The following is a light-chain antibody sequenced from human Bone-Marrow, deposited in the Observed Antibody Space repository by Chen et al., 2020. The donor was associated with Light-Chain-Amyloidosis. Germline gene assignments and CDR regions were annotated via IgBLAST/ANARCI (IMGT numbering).Light chain of an antibody. V-gene: IGLV1-44*01. Sequence: QSVLTQPPSASATPGPGVTVSCSGSNSNIGSNVVNWYQQFPGAAPKLLIYSNHKRPSGVPDRFSGSKSGTSASLAIIGLQSADEADYHCAVWDDSLNGWVFGGGTKVTVL. CDR3: AVWDDSLNGWV. J-gene: IGLJ3*02. CDR1: NSNIGSNV. CDR2: SNH.